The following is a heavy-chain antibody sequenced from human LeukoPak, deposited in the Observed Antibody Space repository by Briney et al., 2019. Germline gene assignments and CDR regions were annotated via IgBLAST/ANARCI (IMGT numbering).Heavy chain of an antibody. V-gene: IGHV3-30*18. CDR3: AKDRGANYYYYYGMDV. CDR2: ISYDGGNK. J-gene: IGHJ6*02. CDR1: GFTFNTYA. D-gene: IGHD3-10*01. Sequence: GGSLRLSCAATGFTFNTYAIHWVRQAPGKGLEWVAIISYDGGNKYSADSVKGRFTISRDNSKNTLYLQMNSLRPDDTAVYYCAKDRGANYYYYYGMDVWGQGTAVTVSS.